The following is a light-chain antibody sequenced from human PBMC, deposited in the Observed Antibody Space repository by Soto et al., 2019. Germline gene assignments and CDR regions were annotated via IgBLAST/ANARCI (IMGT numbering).Light chain of an antibody. Sequence: EIVLTQSPATLSSSPGETATFSCRASQYVGTRLAWYQHKPGQAPRLLIYYMSKRATGIPARFSGSGSGTDFTLTISNLAPEDFGVYYCHQRQSWPRTFGQGTKVDIK. CDR2: YMS. CDR3: HQRQSWPRT. J-gene: IGKJ1*01. V-gene: IGKV3-11*01. CDR1: QYVGTR.